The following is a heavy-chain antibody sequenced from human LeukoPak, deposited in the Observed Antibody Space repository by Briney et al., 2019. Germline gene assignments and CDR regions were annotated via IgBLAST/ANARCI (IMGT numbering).Heavy chain of an antibody. CDR3: AKAQHTSGWYWFDP. D-gene: IGHD6-19*01. J-gene: IGHJ5*02. V-gene: IGHV3-23*01. CDR1: GFTFSNYA. CDR2: IGGDGITT. Sequence: GGSLRLSCAASGFTFSNYAMSWVRQAPGKGLEWVSAIGGDGITTYYADSVRGRFTISRDNSKNTMFLQVNILRAEDTAIYYCAKAQHTSGWYWFDPWGQGTLVTVSS.